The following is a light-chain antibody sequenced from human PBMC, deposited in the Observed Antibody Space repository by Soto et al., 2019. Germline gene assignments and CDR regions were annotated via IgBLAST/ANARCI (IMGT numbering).Light chain of an antibody. Sequence: VMTQAPATLSVSPGERATLSCRASQTINNNVAWYQLKDGQVPRLVIYGASTRATDIPARFSGSGSGTEFTLTISSLQSEDFATYYCQQYNSGWTFGQGTKVDIK. CDR1: QTINNN. V-gene: IGKV3-15*01. CDR3: QQYNSGWT. CDR2: GAS. J-gene: IGKJ1*01.